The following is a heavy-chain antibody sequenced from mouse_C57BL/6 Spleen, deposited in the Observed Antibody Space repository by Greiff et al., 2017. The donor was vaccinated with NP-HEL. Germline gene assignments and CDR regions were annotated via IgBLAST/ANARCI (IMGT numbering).Heavy chain of an antibody. Sequence: QVQLQQSGAELVRPGASVTLSCKASGYTFTDYEMHWVKQTPVHGLEWIGAIDPETGGTAYNQKFKAKAILTADKSSSTAYMELRSLTSEDSAVYYCTIYDGYGYWYFDVWGTGTTVTVSS. J-gene: IGHJ1*03. CDR1: GYTFTDYE. CDR3: TIYDGYGYWYFDV. CDR2: IDPETGGT. V-gene: IGHV1-15*01. D-gene: IGHD2-3*01.